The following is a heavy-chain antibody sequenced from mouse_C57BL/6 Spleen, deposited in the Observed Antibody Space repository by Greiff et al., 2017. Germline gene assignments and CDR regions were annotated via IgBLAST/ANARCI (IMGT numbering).Heavy chain of an antibody. J-gene: IGHJ4*01. D-gene: IGHD1-1*01. CDR3: ARLITTVVGAMDY. CDR2: ISNGGGST. V-gene: IGHV5-12*01. CDR1: GFTFSDYY. Sequence: EVQLVESGGGLVQPGGSLKLSCAASGFTFSDYYMYWVRQTPEKRLEWVAYISNGGGSTYYPDTVKGRFTISRDNAKNTLYLQMSRLKSEDTAMYYCARLITTVVGAMDYWGQGTSVTVSS.